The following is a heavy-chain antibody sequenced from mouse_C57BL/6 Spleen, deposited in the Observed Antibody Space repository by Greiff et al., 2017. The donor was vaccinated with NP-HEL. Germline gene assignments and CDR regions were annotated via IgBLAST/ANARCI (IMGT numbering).Heavy chain of an antibody. CDR3: TTQLGRFAY. D-gene: IGHD4-1*02. Sequence: EVQLQQSGAELVRPGASVKLSCTASGFNIKDDYMHWVKQRPEQGLEWIGWIDPENGDTEYASKFQGKATITADTSSNTAYLQLSSLTSEDTAVYYCTTQLGRFAYWGQGTPVTVSA. V-gene: IGHV14-4*01. CDR1: GFNIKDDY. CDR2: IDPENGDT. J-gene: IGHJ3*01.